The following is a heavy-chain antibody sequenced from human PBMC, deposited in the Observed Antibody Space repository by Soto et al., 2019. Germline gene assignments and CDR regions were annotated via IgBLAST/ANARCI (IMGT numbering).Heavy chain of an antibody. CDR3: ARDEGPGYYYCMDV. J-gene: IGHJ6*02. Sequence: QVQLVESGGGVVQPGRSLRLSCAASGFTFSSYAMHWVRQAPGKGLEWVAVISYDGSNKYYADSVKGRFTISRDNSKNTLYLQMNSLSDEDASVTYCARDEGPGYYYCMDVWGQGTTVTVFS. D-gene: IGHD3-10*01. V-gene: IGHV3-30-3*01. CDR1: GFTFSSYA. CDR2: ISYDGSNK.